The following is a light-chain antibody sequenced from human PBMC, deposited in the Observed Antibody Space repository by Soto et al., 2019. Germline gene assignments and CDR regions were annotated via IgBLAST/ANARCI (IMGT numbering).Light chain of an antibody. J-gene: IGKJ2*01. CDR2: DKS. CDR1: QSIGSF. V-gene: IGKV3-11*01. Sequence: EIVLTQSPATLSLSPGERATLSCRASQSIGSFLAWYQQKPGQAPRLLIYDKSNRATGITARFSGSGSETDFTLTISSLEPEDSAVYYCQQRSDWPTFGQGTKVEIK. CDR3: QQRSDWPT.